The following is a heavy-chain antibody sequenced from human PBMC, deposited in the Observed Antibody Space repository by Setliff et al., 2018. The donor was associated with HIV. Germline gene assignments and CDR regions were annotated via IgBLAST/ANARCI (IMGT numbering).Heavy chain of an antibody. CDR3: ARGEAVAGRGAPPSFDY. CDR2: ISAYNGNT. J-gene: IGHJ4*02. Sequence: GASVKVSCKASGYTFTSHGISWVRQAPGQGLEWMGRISAYNGNTAQAQEFQGRLSTTTDTSTSTAYMELRSLRSDDTAVYYCARGEAVAGRGAPPSFDYWGQGALVTVSS. D-gene: IGHD6-19*01. CDR1: GYTFTSHG. V-gene: IGHV1-18*01.